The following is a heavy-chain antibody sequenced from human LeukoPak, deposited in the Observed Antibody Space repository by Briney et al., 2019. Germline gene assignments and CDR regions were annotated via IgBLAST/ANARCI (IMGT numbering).Heavy chain of an antibody. CDR2: INPNSGGT. Sequence: GASVKVSCKASGYTFTGYYMHWVRQAPGQGLEWMGWINPNSGGTNYAQKFQGRVTITADESTSTAYMELSSLRSEDTAVYYCAKDRYDDYEAPFHYYMDAWGRGTTVTVS. CDR3: AKDRYDDYEAPFHYYMDA. CDR1: GYTFTGYY. J-gene: IGHJ6*03. D-gene: IGHD4-17*01. V-gene: IGHV1-2*02.